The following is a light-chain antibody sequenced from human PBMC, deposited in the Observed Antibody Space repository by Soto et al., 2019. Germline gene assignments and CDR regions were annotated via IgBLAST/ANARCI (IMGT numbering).Light chain of an antibody. V-gene: IGKV3-20*01. J-gene: IGKJ1*01. CDR1: QSVSSSY. CDR2: GAS. CDR3: HQYDSWT. Sequence: DIVLTHSPGTLSLSPLERATLSCRASQSVSSSYLAWYQQKPGQAPRLLIYGASSRATGIPDRFSGSGSGTDFTLTISRLEPEDFAVYYCHQYDSWTFGQGTKVDI.